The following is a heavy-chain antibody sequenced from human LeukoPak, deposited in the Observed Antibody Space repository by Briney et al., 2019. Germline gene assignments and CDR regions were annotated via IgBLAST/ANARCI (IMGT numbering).Heavy chain of an antibody. V-gene: IGHV1-18*04. J-gene: IGHJ5*02. Sequence: ASVKVSCKASGYTFTGYYMHWVRQAPGQGLEWMGSISAYNGNTNYAQKLQGRVTMTTDTSTSTAYMELRSLRSDDTAVYYCARALGGKYCSGGSCYSRYNWFDPWGQGTLVTVSS. CDR3: ARALGGKYCSGGSCYSRYNWFDP. CDR1: GYTFTGYY. D-gene: IGHD2-15*01. CDR2: ISAYNGNT.